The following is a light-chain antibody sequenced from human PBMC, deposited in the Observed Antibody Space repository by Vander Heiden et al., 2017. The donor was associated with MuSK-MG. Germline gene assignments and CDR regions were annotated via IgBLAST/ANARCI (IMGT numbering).Light chain of an antibody. Sequence: SYVLTQPPSVSVAPGKTARITFGGNNIGSKSVHWYQQKPGQAPVLVIYYDSDRPSGIPERFSGSNSGNTATLTISRVEAGDEADYYCQVWDSSSDHLVFGGGTKLTVL. CDR1: NIGSKS. J-gene: IGLJ2*01. CDR2: YDS. CDR3: QVWDSSSDHLV. V-gene: IGLV3-21*04.